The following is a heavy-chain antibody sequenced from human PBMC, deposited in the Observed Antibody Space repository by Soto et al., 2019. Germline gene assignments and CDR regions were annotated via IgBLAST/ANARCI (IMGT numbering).Heavy chain of an antibody. J-gene: IGHJ4*02. V-gene: IGHV3-33*01. CDR2: IWYDGSNK. D-gene: IGHD2-8*01. Sequence: GGSLRVSWAASGFTFSSYGMHGVRQAPGKGLEWVAVIWYDGSNKYYADSVKGRFTISRDNSKNTLYLQMNSLRAEDTAVYYCAREAYCTNRVCYCYYFDYWGEG. CDR1: GFTFSSYG. CDR3: AREAYCTNRVCYCYYFDY.